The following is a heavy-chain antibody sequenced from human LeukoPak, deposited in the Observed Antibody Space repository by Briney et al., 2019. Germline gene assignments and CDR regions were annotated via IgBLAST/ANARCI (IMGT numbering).Heavy chain of an antibody. J-gene: IGHJ4*02. CDR3: AHTYYYDSNGRHYYFDY. CDR2: IYWNDDK. V-gene: IGHV2-5*01. D-gene: IGHD3-22*01. CDR1: GFSLSTSGVG. Sequence: MESGPTLVNPTQTLTLTCTLSGFSLSTSGVGVGWIRQPPGKALEWLALIYWNDDKPYNPSLKSRLTITKDTSKNQVVLTMTNVDPVDTATYYCAHTYYYDSNGRHYYFDYWGQGTLVTVSS.